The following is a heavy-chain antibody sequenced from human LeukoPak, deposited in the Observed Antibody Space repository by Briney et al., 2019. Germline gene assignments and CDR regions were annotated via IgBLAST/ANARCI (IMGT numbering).Heavy chain of an antibody. CDR1: GYTFTGYY. CDR2: INPNSGGT. D-gene: IGHD5-12*01. Sequence: GASVKVSCKASGYTFTGYYMHWVRQAPGQGLGWMGWINPNSGGTNYAQKFQGRVTMTRDTSISTAYMELSRLRSDDTAVYYCASLDIVATIAGGYFDYWGQGTLVTVSS. J-gene: IGHJ4*02. CDR3: ASLDIVATIAGGYFDY. V-gene: IGHV1-2*02.